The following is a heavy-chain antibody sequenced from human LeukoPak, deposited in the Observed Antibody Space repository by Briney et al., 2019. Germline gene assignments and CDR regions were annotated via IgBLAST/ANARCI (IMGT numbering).Heavy chain of an antibody. Sequence: SETLSLTCTVSGGSISSYYWSWIRQPPGKGLEWIGYIYYSGSTNYNPSLKSRVTILVDTSKNQFSLKLSSVTAADTAVYYCAREGYSYDSVEYYFDYWGQGTLVTVSS. CDR3: AREGYSYDSVEYYFDY. V-gene: IGHV4-59*01. CDR2: IYYSGST. CDR1: GGSISSYY. J-gene: IGHJ4*02. D-gene: IGHD5-18*01.